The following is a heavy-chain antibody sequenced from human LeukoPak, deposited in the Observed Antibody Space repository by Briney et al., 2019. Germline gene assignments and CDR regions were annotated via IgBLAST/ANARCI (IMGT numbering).Heavy chain of an antibody. D-gene: IGHD1-26*01. V-gene: IGHV1-46*01. CDR1: GYTFTSYY. Sequence: ASVKVSCKASGYTFTSYYMHWVRQAPGQGLEWMGIINPSGGSTSYAQKFQGRVTMTRDTSTSTVYMELSSLRSEDTAVYYCARALWGTWELSVFDYWGQGTLVTVSS. J-gene: IGHJ4*02. CDR2: INPSGGST. CDR3: ARALWGTWELSVFDY.